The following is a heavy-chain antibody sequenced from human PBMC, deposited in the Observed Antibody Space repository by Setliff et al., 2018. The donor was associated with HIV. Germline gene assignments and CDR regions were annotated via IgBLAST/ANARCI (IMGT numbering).Heavy chain of an antibody. V-gene: IGHV1-18*01. CDR1: GYTFTSYG. J-gene: IGHJ4*02. Sequence: GASVKVSCKASGYTFTSYGISWVRQAPGQGLEWMGVINPAGGNSHYAQKFQGRVTVTRDASTSTVYMDLSSLRSDDTAVYFCARVYCSIASCYDEYYFDYWGQGTLVTVSS. CDR3: ARVYCSIASCYDEYYFDY. D-gene: IGHD2-2*01. CDR2: INPAGGNS.